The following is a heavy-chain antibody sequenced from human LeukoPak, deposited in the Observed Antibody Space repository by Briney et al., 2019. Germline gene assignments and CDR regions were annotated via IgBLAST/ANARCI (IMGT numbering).Heavy chain of an antibody. J-gene: IGHJ3*02. CDR3: AKDLPTGQTGGDVFDI. D-gene: IGHD1-14*01. CDR1: GFTFSNYG. CDR2: IRHDGSSE. V-gene: IGHV3-30*02. Sequence: GGSLRLSCAVSGFTFSNYGIHWVRQAPGKGLEWVAFIRHDGSSEYYADSVKGRFTISRDNSKNTLYLQMNSLRAEDTAVYYCAKDLPTGQTGGDVFDIWGQGAMVTVSS.